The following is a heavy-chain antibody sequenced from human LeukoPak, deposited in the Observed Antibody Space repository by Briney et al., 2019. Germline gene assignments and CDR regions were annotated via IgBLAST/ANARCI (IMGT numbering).Heavy chain of an antibody. CDR1: GFTFNNYA. CDR3: AKEDCGVDCSTFDY. D-gene: IGHD2-21*02. J-gene: IGHJ4*02. Sequence: PGGSLRLSCGASGFTFNNYAMAWVRQAPGKGLEWVSDISASGANTYYTDSVKGRFTISRDNSKNTLYLQMNSLRAEDTAVYYCAKEDCGVDCSTFDYWGQGTLVTVSS. V-gene: IGHV3-23*01. CDR2: ISASGANT.